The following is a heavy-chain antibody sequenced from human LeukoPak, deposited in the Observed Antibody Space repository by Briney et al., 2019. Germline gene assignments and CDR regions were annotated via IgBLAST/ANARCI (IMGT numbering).Heavy chain of an antibody. J-gene: IGHJ6*02. Sequence: GGSLRLSCAASGFTFSSYSMNWVRQAPGKGLEWVSYISSSSSTIYYADSVKGRFTISRDNAKNSLYLQMNSLRAEDTAVYYCERRSGYDGENGMDVWGQGTTVTVSS. CDR3: ERRSGYDGENGMDV. V-gene: IGHV3-48*01. CDR1: GFTFSSYS. CDR2: ISSSSSTI. D-gene: IGHD5-12*01.